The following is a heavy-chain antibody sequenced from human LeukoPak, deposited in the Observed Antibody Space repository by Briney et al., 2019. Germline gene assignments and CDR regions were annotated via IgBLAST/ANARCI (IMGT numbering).Heavy chain of an antibody. V-gene: IGHV3-23*01. D-gene: IGHD3-10*01. CDR2: FSGGGSIT. Sequence: GGSLRLSCAPSGFTFSSYAMNWVRQAPGKGLEWVSGFSGGGSITYYADSVKGRFTISRDNSRNTLYLLMNSLRAEDTAVYYCAKAGGSGSYYFFDYWGQGTLVTVSS. J-gene: IGHJ4*02. CDR3: AKAGGSGSYYFFDY. CDR1: GFTFSSYA.